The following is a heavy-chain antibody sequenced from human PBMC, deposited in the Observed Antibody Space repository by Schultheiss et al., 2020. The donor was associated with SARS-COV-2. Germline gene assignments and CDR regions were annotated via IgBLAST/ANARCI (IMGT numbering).Heavy chain of an antibody. CDR1: GFTFSSYG. V-gene: IGHV3-21*01. CDR2: ISSSSSYI. J-gene: IGHJ4*02. CDR3: ARDSGGDFDY. D-gene: IGHD2-15*01. Sequence: GGSLRLSCAASGFTFSSYGMNWVRQAPGKGLEWVSSISSSSSYIYYADSVKGRFTISRDNAKNSLYLQMNSLRAEDTAVYYCARDSGGDFDYWGQGTLVTVSS.